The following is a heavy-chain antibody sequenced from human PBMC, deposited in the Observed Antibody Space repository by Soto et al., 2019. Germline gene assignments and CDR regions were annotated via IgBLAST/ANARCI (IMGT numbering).Heavy chain of an antibody. CDR1: GYTFTSYG. D-gene: IGHD2-2*01. J-gene: IGHJ6*02. Sequence: SVKVSCKASGYTFTSYGISWVRQAPGQGLEWMGWISAYNGNTNYAQKLQGRVTMTTDTSTSTAYMELRSLRSDDTAVYYCARDCSSTSCKRNNYYYGMDVWGQGTTVTVSS. CDR2: ISAYNGNT. CDR3: ARDCSSTSCKRNNYYYGMDV. V-gene: IGHV1-18*04.